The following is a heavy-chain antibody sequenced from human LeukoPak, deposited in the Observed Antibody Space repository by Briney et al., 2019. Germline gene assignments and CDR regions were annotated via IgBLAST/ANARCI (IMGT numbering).Heavy chain of an antibody. V-gene: IGHV3-11*06. CDR1: GFTFRDYY. CDR2: ISSSSSYT. CDR3: ARAVVAVNPDY. D-gene: IGHD2-15*01. Sequence: GGSLRLSCAASGFTFRDYYMSWIRRAPGKGLEWVSYISSSSSYTNYADSVKDRFTISRDNAKNLLWLQMNSLRVEDTAVYYCARAVVAVNPDYWGQGTLVAVSS. J-gene: IGHJ4*02.